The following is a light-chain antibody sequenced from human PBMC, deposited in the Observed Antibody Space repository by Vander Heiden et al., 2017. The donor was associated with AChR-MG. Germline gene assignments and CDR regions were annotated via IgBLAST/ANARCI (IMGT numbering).Light chain of an antibody. CDR1: SSTIGSTC. Sequence: QSVLTQPPSASGTRGQRVTISCSGSSSTIGSTCVYCSQHCPGTAPKLLIYRNTQPPSGVPDRFTGSMSGTSASLAISGLRSEDEADYYCAACDDSLSGWVFGGGTKLTVL. CDR3: AACDDSLSGWV. J-gene: IGLJ3*02. V-gene: IGLV1-47*01. CDR2: RNT.